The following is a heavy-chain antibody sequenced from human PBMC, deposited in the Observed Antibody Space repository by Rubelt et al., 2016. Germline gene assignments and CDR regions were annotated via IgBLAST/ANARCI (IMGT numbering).Heavy chain of an antibody. CDR2: INHSGST. D-gene: IGHD6-6*01. Sequence: QVQLQESGPGLVKPSETLSLTCAVYGGSFSGYYWSWIRQPPGKGLEWIGEINHSGSTNYNPSLKSRVTISVDTSKNQFALKLSSVTAADTAVYYCARTTSKYSSSCHFDYWGQGTLVTVSS. V-gene: IGHV4-34*01. CDR3: ARTTSKYSSSCHFDY. J-gene: IGHJ4*02. CDR1: GGSFSGYY.